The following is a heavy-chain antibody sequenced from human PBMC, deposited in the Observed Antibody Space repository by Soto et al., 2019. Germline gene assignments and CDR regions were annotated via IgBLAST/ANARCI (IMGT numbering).Heavy chain of an antibody. CDR1: GYTFTSYG. CDR2: ISAYNGNT. D-gene: IGHD2-2*01. CDR3: ARQFLRGYQLLHNWFDP. V-gene: IGHV1-18*01. Sequence: QVQLVQSGAEVKKPGASVKVSCKASGYTFTSYGISWVRQAPGQGLEWMGWISAYNGNTNYAQKLQGRVTMTTDTSTSTAYMELRSLRSDDTAVYYCARQFLRGYQLLHNWFDPWGQGTLVTVSS. J-gene: IGHJ5*02.